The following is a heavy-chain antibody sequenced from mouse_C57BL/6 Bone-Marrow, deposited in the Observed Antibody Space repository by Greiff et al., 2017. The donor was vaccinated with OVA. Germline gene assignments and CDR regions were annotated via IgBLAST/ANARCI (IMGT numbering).Heavy chain of an antibody. J-gene: IGHJ3*01. D-gene: IGHD2-4*01. Sequence: QVQLQQPGAELVMPGASVKLSCKASGYTFTSYWMHWVKQRPGQGLEWIGEIDPSDSYTNYNQKFKGKSTFTVDKSSSTAYMQLSSLTSEDSAVYYCARLGDYDYSWFDYWGQGTLVTVSA. CDR3: ARLGDYDYSWFDY. V-gene: IGHV1-69*01. CDR1: GYTFTSYW. CDR2: IDPSDSYT.